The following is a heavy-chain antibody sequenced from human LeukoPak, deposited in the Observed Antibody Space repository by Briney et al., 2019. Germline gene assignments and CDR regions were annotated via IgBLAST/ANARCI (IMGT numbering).Heavy chain of an antibody. Sequence: SDTLSLPCTVSGGSLNTYYWTWIRQPPGKGLEWIGYISYSGITDYNPSLKSRVTISVDTSKNQFSLRLRSVTAADTAVYYCARAGFPNWFDPWGQGILVAVSS. V-gene: IGHV4-59*07. CDR1: GGSLNTYY. CDR2: ISYSGIT. J-gene: IGHJ5*02. D-gene: IGHD2/OR15-2a*01. CDR3: ARAGFPNWFDP.